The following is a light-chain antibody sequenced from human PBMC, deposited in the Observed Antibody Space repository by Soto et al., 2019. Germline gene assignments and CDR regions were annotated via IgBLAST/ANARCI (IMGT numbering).Light chain of an antibody. V-gene: IGLV4-69*01. CDR1: SGYSTYA. Sequence: QPVLTQSPSASASLGASVKLTCTLSSGYSTYAIAWHQQQSEKGPRFLMKINYDGTHSKGDGFFDRFSGSSSGAERHLTISSLQSEDEADYYCQSLGNGIQVFGGGTKLTVL. J-gene: IGLJ3*02. CDR2: INYDGTH. CDR3: QSLGNGIQV.